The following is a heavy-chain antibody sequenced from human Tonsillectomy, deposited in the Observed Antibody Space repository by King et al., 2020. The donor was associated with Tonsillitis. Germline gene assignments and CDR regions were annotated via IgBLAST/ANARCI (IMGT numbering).Heavy chain of an antibody. V-gene: IGHV3-23*04. Sequence: VQLVESGGGLVQPGGSLRLSCGASGFTFSSYAVSWVRQAPGKGLEWVSLISDSGVSTYYADSVKGRFTISRDNSKNTLYLQMNSLGAEDTAVYYCARGSRAGYDLGYWFDPWGQGTLVTVSS. CDR1: GFTFSSYA. J-gene: IGHJ5*02. CDR3: ARGSRAGYDLGYWFDP. CDR2: ISDSGVST. D-gene: IGHD5-12*01.